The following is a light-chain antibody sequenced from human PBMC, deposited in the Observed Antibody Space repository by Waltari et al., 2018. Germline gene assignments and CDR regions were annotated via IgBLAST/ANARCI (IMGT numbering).Light chain of an antibody. CDR2: DVS. Sequence: QSALTQPRPVSGSPGQSFTIPCTGTSSDVGGYNYVSWYQQHPGKAPRLMIYDVSKRPARGPDRLSGSKSGNPASLTIAGLQAEDEADYYCCSYAGSDTGVVGGGTKLTVL. CDR1: SSDVGGYNY. J-gene: IGLJ2*01. CDR3: CSYAGSDTGV. V-gene: IGLV2-11*01.